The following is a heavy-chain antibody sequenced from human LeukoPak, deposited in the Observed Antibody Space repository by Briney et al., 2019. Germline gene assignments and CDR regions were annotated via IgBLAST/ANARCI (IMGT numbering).Heavy chain of an antibody. CDR3: ARDLAWGAFDY. Sequence: GGSLRLSCAASGFTFSSYGMSWVRQAPGKGLEWVSDISGSGGSTYYADSVKGQFTISRDNSKNTLYLQMNSLRAEDTAVYYCARDLAWGAFDYWGQGTLVTVSS. CDR2: ISGSGGST. D-gene: IGHD7-27*01. CDR1: GFTFSSYG. J-gene: IGHJ4*02. V-gene: IGHV3-23*01.